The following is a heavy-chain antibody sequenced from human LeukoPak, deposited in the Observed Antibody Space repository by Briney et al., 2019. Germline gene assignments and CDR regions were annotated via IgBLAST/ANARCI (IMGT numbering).Heavy chain of an antibody. CDR1: GFTVSNNY. CDR3: AREFRQAYSSGWSLDY. Sequence: PGGSLRLSCTVSGFTVSNNYMSWVRQAPGKGLEWVSVIYGGRNNTVYADSVKGRFTISRDNSRNTIYLQIDSLRAEDTVTYYCAREFRQAYSSGWSLDYWGQGTLVTVSS. D-gene: IGHD6-19*01. CDR2: IYGGRNNT. J-gene: IGHJ4*02. V-gene: IGHV3-53*01.